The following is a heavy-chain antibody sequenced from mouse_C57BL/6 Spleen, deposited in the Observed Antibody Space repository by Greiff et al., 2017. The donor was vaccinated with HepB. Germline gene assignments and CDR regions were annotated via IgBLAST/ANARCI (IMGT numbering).Heavy chain of an antibody. CDR1: GYAFSSSW. CDR2: IYPGDGDT. V-gene: IGHV1-82*01. Sequence: QVQLKQSGPELVKPGASVKIPCKASGYAFSSSWMNWVKQRPGKGLEWIGRIYPGDGDTNYNGKFKGKATLTADKSSSTAYMQLSSLTSEDSAVYFCARITTVVARDYAMDYWGQGTSVTVSS. CDR3: ARITTVVARDYAMDY. D-gene: IGHD1-1*01. J-gene: IGHJ4*01.